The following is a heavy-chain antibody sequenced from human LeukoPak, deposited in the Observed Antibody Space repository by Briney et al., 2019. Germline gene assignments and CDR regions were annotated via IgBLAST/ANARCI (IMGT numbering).Heavy chain of an antibody. J-gene: IGHJ3*02. CDR2: IYYSGST. D-gene: IGHD3-22*01. V-gene: IGHV4-39*07. CDR3: ARNRDNYYDSSEFAFDI. Sequence: SETLSLTCTVSGGSISSSSYYWGWIRQPPGKGLEWIGSIYYSGSTYYNPSLKSRVTISVDTSKNQFSLKLSSVTAADTAVYYCARNRDNYYDSSEFAFDIWGQGTMVTVSS. CDR1: GGSISSSSYY.